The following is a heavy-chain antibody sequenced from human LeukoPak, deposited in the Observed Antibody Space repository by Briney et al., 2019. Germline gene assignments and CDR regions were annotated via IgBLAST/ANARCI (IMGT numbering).Heavy chain of an antibody. V-gene: IGHV3-30*04. CDR2: ISYDGSNK. Sequence: QSGGSLRLSCAASGFTFSSYAMHWVRQAPGKGLEWVAVISYDGSNKYYADSVKGRFTISRDNSKNTLYLQMNSLRAEDTAVYYCARGYCSGGSCYSTYYYYGMDVWGQGTTVTVSS. CDR1: GFTFSSYA. J-gene: IGHJ6*02. D-gene: IGHD2-15*01. CDR3: ARGYCSGGSCYSTYYYYGMDV.